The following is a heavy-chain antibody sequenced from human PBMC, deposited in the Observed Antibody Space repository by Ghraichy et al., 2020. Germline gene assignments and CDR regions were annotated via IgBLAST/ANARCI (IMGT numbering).Heavy chain of an antibody. CDR2: IYRGGTT. J-gene: IGHJ3*02. CDR3: ASLHEADVFDI. V-gene: IGHV3-66*01. D-gene: IGHD4-11*01. CDR1: GFTVSSNY. Sequence: GGSLRLSCAASGFTVSSNYMSWVRQAPGKGLEWVSVIYRGGTTYYADSVKGRFTISRDNSKNTLSLQMNSLRDEDTAVYYCASLHEADVFDIWGQGTMVTVSS.